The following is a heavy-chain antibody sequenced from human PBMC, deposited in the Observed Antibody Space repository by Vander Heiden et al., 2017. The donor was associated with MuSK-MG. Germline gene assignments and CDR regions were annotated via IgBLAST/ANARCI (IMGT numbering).Heavy chain of an antibody. CDR2: INHSGST. Sequence: QVQLQQWGAGLLKPSETLSLTCAVYGGSFSGYYCSWIRQPPGKGLEWIGEINHSGSTNYNPSLKSRVTISVDTSKNQFSLKLSSVTAADTAVYYCARKGGSGYSGYVWNYWGQGTLVTVSS. CDR1: GGSFSGYY. J-gene: IGHJ4*02. CDR3: ARKGGSGYSGYVWNY. D-gene: IGHD5-12*01. V-gene: IGHV4-34*01.